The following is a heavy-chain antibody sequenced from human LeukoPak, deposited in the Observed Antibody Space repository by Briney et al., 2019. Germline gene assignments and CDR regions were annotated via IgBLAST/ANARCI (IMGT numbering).Heavy chain of an antibody. V-gene: IGHV3-53*01. CDR1: GFTVSSNY. CDR2: IYGSGST. D-gene: IGHD5-12*01. CDR3: ARETSGSAGY. Sequence: GGSLRLSCAASGFTVSSNYMSWARQAPGKGLEWVSVIYGSGSTYYTDSVKGRFTISRENYKNTLYLQMNSLRAGDTAVYYCARETSGSAGYWGQGTLVTVSS. J-gene: IGHJ4*02.